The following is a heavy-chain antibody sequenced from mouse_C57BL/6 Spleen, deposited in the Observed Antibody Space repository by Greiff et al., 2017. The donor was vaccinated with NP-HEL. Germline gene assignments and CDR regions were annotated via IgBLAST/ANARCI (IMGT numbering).Heavy chain of an antibody. D-gene: IGHD2-3*01. CDR2: IYPGSGST. CDR3: ARDDDGYYPWFAY. CDR1: GYTFTSYW. Sequence: VQLPQPGAELVKPGASVKMSCKASGYTFTSYWITWVKQRPGQGLEWIGDIYPGSGSTNYNEKFKSKATLTVDTSSSTAYMQLSSLTSEDSAVYYCARDDDGYYPWFAYWGQGTLVTVSA. V-gene: IGHV1-55*01. J-gene: IGHJ3*01.